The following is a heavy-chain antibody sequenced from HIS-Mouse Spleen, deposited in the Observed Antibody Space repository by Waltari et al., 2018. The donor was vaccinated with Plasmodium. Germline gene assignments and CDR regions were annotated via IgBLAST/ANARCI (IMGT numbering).Heavy chain of an antibody. J-gene: IGHJ3*02. CDR2: ISYAGSNK. D-gene: IGHD1-26*01. Sequence: VRQAPGKGLEWVAVISYAGSNKYYADSVKGRFTISRDNSKNTLYLQMNSLRAEDTAVYYGVGFKGDAFDIWGQGTMVTVSS. V-gene: IGHV3-30*04. CDR3: VGFKGDAFDI.